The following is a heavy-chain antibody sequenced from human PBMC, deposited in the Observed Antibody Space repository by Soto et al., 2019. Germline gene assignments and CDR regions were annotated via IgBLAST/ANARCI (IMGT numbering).Heavy chain of an antibody. Sequence: QVQLVQSGAEVKKPGSSVKVSCKASGGTFSSYAIGWVRQAPGQGLEWMGGIIPIFGTANYAQKFQGRVTITADESTSTAYMELSSLRSEDTAVYYCARAPGYCSGGSCYGGYWGQGTLVTVSS. CDR3: ARAPGYCSGGSCYGGY. V-gene: IGHV1-69*12. D-gene: IGHD2-15*01. CDR2: IIPIFGTA. J-gene: IGHJ4*02. CDR1: GGTFSSYA.